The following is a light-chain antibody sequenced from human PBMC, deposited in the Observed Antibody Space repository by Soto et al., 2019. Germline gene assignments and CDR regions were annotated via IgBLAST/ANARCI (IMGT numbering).Light chain of an antibody. Sequence: EIVLTQSPGTLSLSPGERATLSCRASQSVSSSYLAWYQQKPGQAPRPLIYGASSRAIGIPDRFSGSGSGTDFTLTISRLEPEDFAVYYCQQYGSSQWTFGQGTKVDIK. V-gene: IGKV3-20*01. CDR1: QSVSSSY. CDR3: QQYGSSQWT. J-gene: IGKJ1*01. CDR2: GAS.